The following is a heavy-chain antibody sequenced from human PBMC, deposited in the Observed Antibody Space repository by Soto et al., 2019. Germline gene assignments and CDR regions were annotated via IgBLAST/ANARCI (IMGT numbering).Heavy chain of an antibody. CDR3: ASEDCRNTNCLKGFDY. J-gene: IGHJ4*02. CDR1: GYTFTDYY. D-gene: IGHD2-15*01. V-gene: IGHV1-2*02. Sequence: ASVKVSCKTSGYTFTDYYMHWVRQAPGQGFEWVGGINPKSGGPKYVPKFQGRVTVTRDTSTSTAYMELNRLTSDDPAVYYCASEDCRNTNCLKGFDYWGQGTLVTVSS. CDR2: INPKSGGP.